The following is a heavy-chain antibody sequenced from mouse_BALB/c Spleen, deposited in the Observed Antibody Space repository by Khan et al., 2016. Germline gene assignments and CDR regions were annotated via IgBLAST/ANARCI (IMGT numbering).Heavy chain of an antibody. V-gene: IGHV3-8*02. D-gene: IGHD2-3*01. Sequence: EVQLQESGPSLVKPSQTLSLTCSVTGDSITSGYWNWIRQFPGNKLEYIGYINHSGSTYYNPPLNSRISITRATSKYQYSFQLNSVTTEDTATYYCARYDGYYFDYWGQGTTLTVSS. CDR1: GDSITSGY. CDR3: ARYDGYYFDY. J-gene: IGHJ2*01. CDR2: INHSGST.